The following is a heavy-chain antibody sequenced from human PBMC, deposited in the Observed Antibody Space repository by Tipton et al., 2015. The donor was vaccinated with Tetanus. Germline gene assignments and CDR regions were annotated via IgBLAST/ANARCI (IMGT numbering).Heavy chain of an antibody. Sequence: TLSLTCTVSGGSISSYYWSWIRQPPGKGLEWIGYIYYRGSTNYNPSLKSRVTTSVDTSKDQFSLKLSSVTAGDTDVYYCVREGLLGVGDAFDIWGQGTMVTVSS. CDR1: GGSISSYY. D-gene: IGHD3-10*01. CDR2: IYYRGST. V-gene: IGHV4-59*01. CDR3: VREGLLGVGDAFDI. J-gene: IGHJ3*02.